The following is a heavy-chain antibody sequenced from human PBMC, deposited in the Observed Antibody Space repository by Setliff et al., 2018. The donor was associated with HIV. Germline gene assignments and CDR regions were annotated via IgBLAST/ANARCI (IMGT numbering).Heavy chain of an antibody. CDR3: ARVQVGGYNFYFDY. CDR1: GGSVSSTSNY. CDR2: IYYSGST. Sequence: PSETLSLTCSVSGGSVSSTSNYWGWIRQPPGRGLEWIGSIYYSGSTYYNPSLKSRVTISVDTSKNQFSLKLSSVTAADTAVYYCARVQVGGYNFYFDYWGQGTLVTVSS. D-gene: IGHD5-12*01. V-gene: IGHV4-39*01. J-gene: IGHJ4*02.